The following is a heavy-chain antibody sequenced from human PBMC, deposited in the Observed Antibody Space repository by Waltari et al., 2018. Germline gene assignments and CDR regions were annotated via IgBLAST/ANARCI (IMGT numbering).Heavy chain of an antibody. J-gene: IGHJ3*02. CDR1: GGSISSYY. CDR3: ARERPSIAAAGSDAFDI. CDR2: IYYSGST. V-gene: IGHV4-59*01. Sequence: QVQLQESGPGLVKPSETLSLTCTVSGGSISSYYWSWIRQPPGKGLEWIGYIYYSGSTNYSPPLKSRVTISVDTSKNQFSLKLSSVTAADTAVYYCARERPSIAAAGSDAFDIWGQGTMVTVSS. D-gene: IGHD6-13*01.